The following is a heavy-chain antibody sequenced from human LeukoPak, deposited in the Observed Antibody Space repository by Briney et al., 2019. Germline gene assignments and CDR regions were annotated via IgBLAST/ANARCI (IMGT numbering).Heavy chain of an antibody. V-gene: IGHV4-39*07. CDR1: GGSISSSSYY. CDR3: ARAPRTVVRGVLQSTIDY. J-gene: IGHJ4*02. Sequence: SETLSLTCTVSGGSISSSSYYWGWIRQPPGKGLEWIGSIYYSGSTYYNPSLKSRVTISVDTSKNQFSLKLSSVTAADTAVYYCARAPRTVVRGVLQSTIDYWGQGTLVTVSS. D-gene: IGHD3-10*01. CDR2: IYYSGST.